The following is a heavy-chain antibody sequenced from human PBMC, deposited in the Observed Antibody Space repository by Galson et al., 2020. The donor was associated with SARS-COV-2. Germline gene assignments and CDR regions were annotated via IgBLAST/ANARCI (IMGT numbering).Heavy chain of an antibody. D-gene: IGHD6-19*01. J-gene: IGHJ1*01. CDR3: ARGGWDGSGWPEYFQD. Sequence: GESLKISCAASGFTFSSYEMNWVRQAPAQGLEWVSYISSSGSTIYYADSVKGRFTISRDNAKNSLYLQMNSLRAEDPAVDYCARGGWDGSGWPEYFQDWGQGTLVTVSS. CDR2: ISSSGSTI. V-gene: IGHV3-48*03. CDR1: GFTFSSYE.